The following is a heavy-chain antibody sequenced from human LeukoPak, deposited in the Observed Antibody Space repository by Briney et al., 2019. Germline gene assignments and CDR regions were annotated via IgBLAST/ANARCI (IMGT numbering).Heavy chain of an antibody. CDR3: ARVQQLVRGANWFDP. J-gene: IGHJ5*02. CDR2: IIPIFGTA. Sequence: SVKVSCKASGGTFCSYAISWVRQAPGQGLEWMGGIIPIFGTANYAQKFQGRVTITTDESTSTAYMELSSLRSEDTAVYYCARVQQLVRGANWFDPWGQGTLVTVSS. D-gene: IGHD6-13*01. V-gene: IGHV1-69*05. CDR1: GGTFCSYA.